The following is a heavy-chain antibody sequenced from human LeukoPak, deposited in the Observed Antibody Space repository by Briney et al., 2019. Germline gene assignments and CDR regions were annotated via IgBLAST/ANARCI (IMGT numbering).Heavy chain of an antibody. CDR2: INPNSGGT. CDR3: ARGKDVLRFLEWSHYFDY. V-gene: IGHV1-2*06. D-gene: IGHD3-3*01. CDR1: GYTFTGYY. J-gene: IGHJ4*02. Sequence: ASVKVSCKASGYTFTGYYMHWVRQAPGQGLEWMGRINPNSGGTNYAQKFQGRVTMTRDTSISTAYMELSRLRSDDTAVYYCARGKDVLRFLEWSHYFDYWGQGTLVTVSS.